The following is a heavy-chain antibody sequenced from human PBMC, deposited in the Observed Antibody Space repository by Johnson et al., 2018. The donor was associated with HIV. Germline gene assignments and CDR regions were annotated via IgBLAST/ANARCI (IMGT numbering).Heavy chain of an antibody. Sequence: VQLVESWGGLVQPGGSLRLSCAASGFAFSSYAMTWVRQAPGKGLEWVSAISGSGGSTYYADSVKGQFTISRDNSKNTLYLQMNSLRAEDTAIYYCAKGRYSSSWYLAGAFDIWGQGTIVTVSS. J-gene: IGHJ3*02. CDR3: AKGRYSSSWYLAGAFDI. D-gene: IGHD6-13*01. V-gene: IGHV3-23*04. CDR2: ISGSGGST. CDR1: GFAFSSYA.